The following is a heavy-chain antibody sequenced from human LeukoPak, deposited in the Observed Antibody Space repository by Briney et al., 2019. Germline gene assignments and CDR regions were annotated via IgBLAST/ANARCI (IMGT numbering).Heavy chain of an antibody. CDR3: AREHLGYCSGGSCYSAYFDY. CDR1: GYTFTGYY. V-gene: IGHV1-2*06. D-gene: IGHD2-15*01. CDR2: INPNSGGT. J-gene: IGHJ4*02. Sequence: GASVKVSCKASGYTFTGYYVHWVRQAPGQGLEWMGRINPNSGGTNYAQKFQGRVTMTRDTSISTAYMELSRLRSDDTAVYYCAREHLGYCSGGSCYSAYFDYWGQGTLVTVSS.